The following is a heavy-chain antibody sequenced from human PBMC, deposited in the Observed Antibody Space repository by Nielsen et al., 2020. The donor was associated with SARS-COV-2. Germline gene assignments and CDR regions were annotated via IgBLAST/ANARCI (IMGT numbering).Heavy chain of an antibody. CDR1: GFTVSSNY. V-gene: IGHV3-66*04. CDR2: IYSGGST. CDR3: ARHIVVVVADYYGMDV. D-gene: IGHD2-15*01. J-gene: IGHJ6*02. Sequence: GESLKISCAASGFTVSSNYMSWVRQAPGKGLEWVSVIYSGGSTYYADSVKGRFTISRDNAKNSLYLQMNSLRAEDTAVYYCARHIVVVVADYYGMDVWGQGTTVTVSS.